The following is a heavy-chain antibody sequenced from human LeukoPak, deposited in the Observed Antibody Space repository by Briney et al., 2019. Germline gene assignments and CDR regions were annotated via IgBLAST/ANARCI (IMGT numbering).Heavy chain of an antibody. V-gene: IGHV3-21*01. Sequence: GGSLRLSCAASGFTFSPYGMNWVRQAPGKGLEWVSSISSSGTFIYYADSLQGRFTISRDSATNSLYLQMNNLRVEDTAIYYCAAKYYSSSPFDPWGQGTLVTVSS. CDR1: GFTFSPYG. J-gene: IGHJ5*02. CDR3: AAKYYSSSPFDP. D-gene: IGHD2-2*01. CDR2: ISSSGTFI.